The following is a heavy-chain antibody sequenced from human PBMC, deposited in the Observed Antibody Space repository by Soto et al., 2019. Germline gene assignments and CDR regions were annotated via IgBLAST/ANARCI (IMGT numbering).Heavy chain of an antibody. CDR2: INPNSGGT. V-gene: IGHV1-2*04. D-gene: IGHD6-13*01. J-gene: IGHJ1*01. CDR1: GYTFTGYY. CDR3: ARGLDGSSSWLQH. Sequence: QVQLVQSGAEVKKPGASVKVSCKASGYTFTGYYMHWVRQAPGQGLEWMGWINPNSGGTNYAQKFKGWVTMTRDTSISSAYMELSRLRSDDTAVYYCARGLDGSSSWLQHWGQGTLVTVSS.